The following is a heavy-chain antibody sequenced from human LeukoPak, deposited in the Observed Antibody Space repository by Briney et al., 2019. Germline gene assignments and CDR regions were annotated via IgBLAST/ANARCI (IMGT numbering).Heavy chain of an antibody. CDR3: AREVIRDFWSGYYTHFDK. CDR1: GGSVKSYY. CDR2: INAVGSS. J-gene: IGHJ4*02. V-gene: IGHV4-4*07. Sequence: PSETLSLTCSVSGGSVKSYYWSWLRQSAGKGLEWIGRINAVGSSDFNPSLRRRVSMSVDTSKNQVSLNVTSVTAADTAVYHCAREVIRDFWSGYYTHFDKRGPGTLVTVSS. D-gene: IGHD3-3*01.